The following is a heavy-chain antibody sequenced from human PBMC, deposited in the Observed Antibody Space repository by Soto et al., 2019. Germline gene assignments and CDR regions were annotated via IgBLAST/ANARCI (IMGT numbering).Heavy chain of an antibody. J-gene: IGHJ6*02. CDR2: ISAYNGNT. CDR1: GYTFTSYG. D-gene: IGHD3-3*01. Sequence: VASVKVSCKASGYTFTSYGISWVRQAPGQGLEWMGWISAYNGNTNYAQKLQGRVTMTTDTSTSTAYMELRSLRSDDTAVYYCARDRYYDFWSGYHYYYGMDVWGQGTTVTVSS. CDR3: ARDRYYDFWSGYHYYYGMDV. V-gene: IGHV1-18*04.